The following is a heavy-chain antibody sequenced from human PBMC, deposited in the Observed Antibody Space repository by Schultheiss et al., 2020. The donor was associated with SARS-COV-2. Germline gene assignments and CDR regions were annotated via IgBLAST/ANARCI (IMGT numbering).Heavy chain of an antibody. CDR2: IWYDGSNK. D-gene: IGHD6-6*01. CDR3: AREAEYSSSSYLDY. J-gene: IGHJ4*02. V-gene: IGHV3-33*08. Sequence: GESLKISCAASGFTFSSYGMHWVRQAPGKGLEWVAVIWYDGSNKYYADSVKGRFTISRDNSKNTLYLQMDSLRAEDTAVYFCAREAEYSSSSYLDYWGQGTLVTVSP. CDR1: GFTFSSYG.